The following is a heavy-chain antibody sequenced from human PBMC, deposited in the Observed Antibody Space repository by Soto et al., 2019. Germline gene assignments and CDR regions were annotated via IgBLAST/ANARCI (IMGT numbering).Heavy chain of an antibody. Sequence: GGSLRLSCAASGFTFSNAWMNWVRQAPGKGLEWVGRIKSKTDGGTTDYAAPVKGRFTISRDDSKNTLYLQMNSLKTEDTAVYYCTTASSTYYDFWSGVYYYYGMDVWGQGTTVTV. CDR2: IKSKTDGGTT. D-gene: IGHD3-3*01. CDR3: TTASSTYYDFWSGVYYYYGMDV. CDR1: GFTFSNAW. V-gene: IGHV3-15*07. J-gene: IGHJ6*02.